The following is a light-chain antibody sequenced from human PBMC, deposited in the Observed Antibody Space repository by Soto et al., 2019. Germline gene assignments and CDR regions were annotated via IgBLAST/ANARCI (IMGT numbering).Light chain of an antibody. Sequence: DIQLTQSPSTLSASIGDRVTITCRASQSISSWLAWYRQKPGEAPNLLIYDASTLERGVPSRFSGSGSATEFTLTISGLQPDDFATYYCQQYNSRLFTFGQGTKVDI. CDR3: QQYNSRLFT. J-gene: IGKJ2*01. CDR2: DAS. V-gene: IGKV1-5*01. CDR1: QSISSW.